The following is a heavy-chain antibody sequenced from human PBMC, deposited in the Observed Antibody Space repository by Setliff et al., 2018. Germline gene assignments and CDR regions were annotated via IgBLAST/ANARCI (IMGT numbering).Heavy chain of an antibody. CDR2: IYTSWST. Sequence: SETLSLTCTVSGGSISNYYWSWIRQPAGKGLEWIGQIYTSWSTNYNPSLKSRVTISLDTSKNQFSLNLTSVTAADTAVYYCARAPGRNIRGDYWGQGALVTVSS. V-gene: IGHV4-4*07. CDR1: GGSISNYY. J-gene: IGHJ4*02. D-gene: IGHD3-10*01. CDR3: ARAPGRNIRGDY.